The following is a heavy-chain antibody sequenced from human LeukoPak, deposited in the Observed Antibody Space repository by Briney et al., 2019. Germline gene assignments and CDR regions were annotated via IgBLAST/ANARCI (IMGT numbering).Heavy chain of an antibody. CDR2: IYYSGST. Sequence: SETLSLTCTVSGGSISSYYWSWLRQPPGKGLEWIGYIYYSGSTNYNPSLKSRVTISVDTSKNPFSLQLSSVTAADTAVYYCARDPPGSGSYYDYWSQGTLVTVSS. CDR1: GGSISSYY. D-gene: IGHD3-10*01. J-gene: IGHJ4*02. CDR3: ARDPPGSGSYYDY. V-gene: IGHV4-59*01.